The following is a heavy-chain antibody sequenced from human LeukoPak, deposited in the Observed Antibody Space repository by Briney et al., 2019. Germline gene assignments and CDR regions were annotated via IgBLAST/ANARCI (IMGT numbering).Heavy chain of an antibody. V-gene: IGHV3-9*01. Sequence: SLRLSCAASGFTFYDYAMHWVRQAPGKGLEWVSGISWNSGSIGYADSVKGRFTISRDNAKNSLYLQMNSLRAEDTALYYCAKELMVGYYYYYGMDVWGQGTTVTVSS. D-gene: IGHD2-8*02. CDR1: GFTFYDYA. CDR3: AKELMVGYYYYYGMDV. CDR2: ISWNSGSI. J-gene: IGHJ6*02.